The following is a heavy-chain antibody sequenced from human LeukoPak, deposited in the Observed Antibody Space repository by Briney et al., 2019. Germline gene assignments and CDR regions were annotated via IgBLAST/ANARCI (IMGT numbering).Heavy chain of an antibody. CDR2: INPSGGST. CDR1: GYTFTSYY. CDR3: ARVSGSYPGFDY. V-gene: IGHV1-46*01. D-gene: IGHD1-26*01. Sequence: ASVKVSCKASGYTFTSYYMHWVRQAPGQGLEWMGIINPSGGSTSYAQKFQGRVTMTRDTSTSTVYMELSSLRSEDTAAYYCARVSGSYPGFDYWGQGTLVTVSS. J-gene: IGHJ4*02.